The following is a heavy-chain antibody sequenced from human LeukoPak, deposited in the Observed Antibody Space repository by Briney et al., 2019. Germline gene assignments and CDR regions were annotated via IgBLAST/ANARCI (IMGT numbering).Heavy chain of an antibody. J-gene: IGHJ4*02. D-gene: IGHD5-12*01. Sequence: SETLSLTCTVSGGSISSYYWSWIRQPPGKGLEWIGYIYYSGSTNYKPSLKSRVTISVDTSKNQFSRKLSSVTAADTAVYYCAGVSPLKWLIDYWGQGTLVTVSS. V-gene: IGHV4-59*01. CDR2: IYYSGST. CDR3: AGVSPLKWLIDY. CDR1: GGSISSYY.